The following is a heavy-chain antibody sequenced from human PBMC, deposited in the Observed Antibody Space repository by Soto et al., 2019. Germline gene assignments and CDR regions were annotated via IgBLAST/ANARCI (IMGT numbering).Heavy chain of an antibody. D-gene: IGHD3-16*01. V-gene: IGHV1-69*01. Sequence: QVQLVQSGAEVKKTGSSVKVSCKASGGTFSTFGISWVRQSPGQGLEWMGGIIPFFGTAKYSQKFEDRITITEDESTNTVYMDLRRLTSEDTGIYYCARTAPMDAGDKYYYDFWGQGALVTVSS. CDR3: ARTAPMDAGDKYYYDF. CDR2: IIPFFGTA. J-gene: IGHJ4*02. CDR1: GGTFSTFG.